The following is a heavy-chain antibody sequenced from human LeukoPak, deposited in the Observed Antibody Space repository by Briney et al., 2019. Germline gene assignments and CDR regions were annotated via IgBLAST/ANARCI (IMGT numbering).Heavy chain of an antibody. D-gene: IGHD6-19*01. CDR1: GYTFTGYY. V-gene: IGHV1-2*02. CDR3: ARGVYSGWYTHNWLDS. J-gene: IGHJ5*01. CDR2: MNPNSGGT. Sequence: ASVKVSCKASGYTFTGYYIHWVRQAPGQGLEWMGWMNPNSGGTNYAQNFQGRVTMTRDTSISTAYMELSSLRSDDTAVYYCARGVYSGWYTHNWLDSWGQGTLVIVSS.